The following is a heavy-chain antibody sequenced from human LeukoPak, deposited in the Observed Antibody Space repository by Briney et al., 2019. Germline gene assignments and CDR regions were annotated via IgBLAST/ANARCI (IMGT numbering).Heavy chain of an antibody. Sequence: SETVSLTCTVSGGSMSSYYWSWIRQPPGEGLEWIGYISYSGNTNYNPSLKSRVAMSGDTSSNESSLNLRSATPADTAMYYCARAGPVPTSDGGPIADSWGQGTLVTVSS. J-gene: IGHJ4*02. CDR2: ISYSGNT. CDR3: ARAGPVPTSDGGPIADS. CDR1: GGSMSSYY. V-gene: IGHV4-59*01. D-gene: IGHD4-17*01.